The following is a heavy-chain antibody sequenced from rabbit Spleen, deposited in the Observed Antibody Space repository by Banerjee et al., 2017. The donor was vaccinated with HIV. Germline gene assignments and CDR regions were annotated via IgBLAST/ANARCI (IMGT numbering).Heavy chain of an antibody. D-gene: IGHD1-1*01. CDR1: GFSFSSNYF. CDR2: IYSGSGSI. CDR3: ARDLVAVIGWNFNL. J-gene: IGHJ4*01. V-gene: IGHV1S40*01. Sequence: QSLEESRGYLVKPGASLTLTCTASGFSFSSNYFLRWVRQAPGKGLEWIGCIYSGSGSIYYGTWTKGRFIMSRTSSTTVTLQMTSLTAADTATYFCARDLVAVIGWNFNLWGPGTLVTVS.